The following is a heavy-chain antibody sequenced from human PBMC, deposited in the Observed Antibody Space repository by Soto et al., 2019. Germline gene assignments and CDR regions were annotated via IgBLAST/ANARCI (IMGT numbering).Heavy chain of an antibody. CDR3: ARYQLSGYSSGSDY. J-gene: IGHJ4*02. V-gene: IGHV3-66*01. Sequence: EVQLVESGGGLVQPGGSLRLSCAASGFTVSSDYMSWVRQAPGKGLEWVSVIYSGGSTYYADSVKGRFTISRDNSKNTLYLQMNSLRAEDTAVYYCARYQLSGYSSGSDYWGQGTLVTVSS. CDR1: GFTVSSDY. D-gene: IGHD6-19*01. CDR2: IYSGGST.